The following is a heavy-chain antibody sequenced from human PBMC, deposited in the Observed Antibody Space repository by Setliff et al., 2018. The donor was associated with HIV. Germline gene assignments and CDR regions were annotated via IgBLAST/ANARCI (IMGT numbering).Heavy chain of an antibody. D-gene: IGHD3-10*01. CDR2: IIPIFGST. J-gene: IGHJ2*01. CDR1: GGTFSNYA. V-gene: IGHV1-69*13. CDR3: ARDDHYYDSGSYYSDWYFDL. Sequence: SVKVSCKASGGTFSNYAISWVRRAPGQGLEWMGGIIPIFGSTKYAQKFQGRVTITADESTSTADMELSSLRSEDTAVYYCARDDHYYDSGSYYSDWYFDLWGRGTLVTAPQ.